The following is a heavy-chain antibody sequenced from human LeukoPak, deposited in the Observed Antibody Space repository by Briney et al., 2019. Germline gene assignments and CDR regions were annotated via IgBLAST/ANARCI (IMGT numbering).Heavy chain of an antibody. CDR2: IYSGGST. CDR3: ASPNYGGKRGWYFDL. Sequence: PGGSLRLSCAASGFTVSSNYMSWVRQAPGKGLEWVSVIYSGGSTYYADSVEGRFTISRDNSKNTLYLQMNSLRAEDTAVYYCASPNYGGKRGWYFDLWGRGTLVTVSS. CDR1: GFTVSSNY. J-gene: IGHJ2*01. D-gene: IGHD4-23*01. V-gene: IGHV3-53*01.